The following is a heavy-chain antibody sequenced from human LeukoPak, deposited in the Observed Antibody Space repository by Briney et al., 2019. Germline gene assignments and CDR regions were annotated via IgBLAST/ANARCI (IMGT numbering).Heavy chain of an antibody. Sequence: SETLSLTCTVFGGSISSYYWSWIRQPPGKGLEWIGYIYYSGSTNYNPSLKSRVTISVDTSKTQFSLKLSSVTAADTAVYYCARAGTAMVLDYFDYWGQGTLVTVSS. CDR1: GGSISSYY. CDR3: ARAGTAMVLDYFDY. D-gene: IGHD5-18*01. J-gene: IGHJ4*02. CDR2: IYYSGST. V-gene: IGHV4-59*01.